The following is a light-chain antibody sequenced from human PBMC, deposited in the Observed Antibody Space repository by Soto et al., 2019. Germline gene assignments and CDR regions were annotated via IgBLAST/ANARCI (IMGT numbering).Light chain of an antibody. J-gene: IGKJ1*01. V-gene: IGKV1-39*01. CDR2: AAS. Sequence: DIQMTQSPSSLSASVRDRVTISCRASQSISNYSNWYQQIPGKAPKVLIYAASSLRSGVPSRFTGSGSGTDFTLTISSLQVEDFATYYCQQTYSSPWTFGQGTTVEMK. CDR3: QQTYSSPWT. CDR1: QSISNY.